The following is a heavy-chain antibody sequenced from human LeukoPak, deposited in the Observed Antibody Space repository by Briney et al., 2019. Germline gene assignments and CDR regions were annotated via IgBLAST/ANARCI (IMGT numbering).Heavy chain of an antibody. CDR2: ISAYNGNT. CDR3: ARGPSSSWSPWDYYYYYGMDV. V-gene: IGHV1-18*01. Sequence: ASVKVSCKASGYTFTSYGISWVRQAPGQGLEWMGWISAYNGNTNYAQKLQGRVTMTTDTSTSTAYMELRSLRSDDTAVYYCARGPSSSWSPWDYYYYYGMDVWGQGTTVTVSS. J-gene: IGHJ6*02. D-gene: IGHD6-13*01. CDR1: GYTFTSYG.